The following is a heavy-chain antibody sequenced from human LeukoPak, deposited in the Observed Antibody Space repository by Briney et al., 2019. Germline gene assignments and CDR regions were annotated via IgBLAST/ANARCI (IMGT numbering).Heavy chain of an antibody. J-gene: IGHJ6*03. V-gene: IGHV3-21*01. CDR1: GFTFSSYS. Sequence: PGGSLRLSCAASGFTFSSYSMNWVRQAPGKGLEWVSSISSSSSYIYYADSVKGRFTISRDNAKNSLYLQMNSLRAEDTAVYYCARVRRTGTTLFYYCYYMDVWGKGTTVTVSS. D-gene: IGHD1-7*01. CDR2: ISSSSSYI. CDR3: ARVRRTGTTLFYYCYYMDV.